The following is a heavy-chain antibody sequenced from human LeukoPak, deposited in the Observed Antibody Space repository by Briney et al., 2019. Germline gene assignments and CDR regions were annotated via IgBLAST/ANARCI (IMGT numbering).Heavy chain of an antibody. V-gene: IGHV3-21*01. D-gene: IGHD3-22*01. CDR1: GFTFSSYS. CDR2: ISSSSSYI. J-gene: IGHJ6*03. Sequence: GGSLTLSCAASGFTFSSYSMNWVRQAPGKWLEWVSSISSSSSYIYYADSVKGRFTISRDNAKNSLYLQMNSLRAEDTAVYYCARDFPTYYYDSSGYYDYYYYMDVWGKGTTVTVSS. CDR3: ARDFPTYYYDSSGYYDYYYYMDV.